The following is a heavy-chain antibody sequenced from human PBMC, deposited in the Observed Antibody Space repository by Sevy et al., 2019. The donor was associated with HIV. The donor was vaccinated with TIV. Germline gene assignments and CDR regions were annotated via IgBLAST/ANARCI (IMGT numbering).Heavy chain of an antibody. Sequence: GGSLRLSCAASGFTVSSNYMSWVRQAPGKGLEWVSVIYSGGRTYYADSVKGRFTISRDNSKNTLYLQMNSLRAEDTAVYYCARGHPHCSGGSCQKYYFDYWGQGTLVTVSS. D-gene: IGHD2-15*01. CDR2: IYSGGRT. J-gene: IGHJ4*02. CDR1: GFTVSSNY. V-gene: IGHV3-53*01. CDR3: ARGHPHCSGGSCQKYYFDY.